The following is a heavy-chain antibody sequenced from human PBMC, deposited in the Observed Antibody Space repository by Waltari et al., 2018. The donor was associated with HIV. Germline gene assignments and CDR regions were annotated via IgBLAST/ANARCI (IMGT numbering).Heavy chain of an antibody. V-gene: IGHV3-53*05. D-gene: IGHD3-3*01. Sequence: ATGGVLVQPGGSRSLCCRVSGLTVKNEYVTWVRRSTCRGLEWIGPISGNGETYSSASWWCRLFISRDNPGNSVFLHINTVNFADTASYVCAKGVRFLGPWSQETPVTVSS. J-gene: IGHJ5*02. CDR3: AKGVRFLGP. CDR1: GLTVKNEY. CDR2: ISGNGET.